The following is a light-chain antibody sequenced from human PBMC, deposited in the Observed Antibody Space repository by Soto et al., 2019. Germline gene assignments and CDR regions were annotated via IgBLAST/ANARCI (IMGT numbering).Light chain of an antibody. Sequence: QSALTQPASVSGSPGQSITISCTGTSSDVGGYNYVSWYQQHPGKAPKLMIYDVSNLPSGVSNRFSGSKSGNTASLTISGLQAEDEADYYCSSYPISTLVVFGGGTQLTVL. J-gene: IGLJ2*01. CDR1: SSDVGGYNY. V-gene: IGLV2-14*01. CDR3: SSYPISTLVV. CDR2: DVS.